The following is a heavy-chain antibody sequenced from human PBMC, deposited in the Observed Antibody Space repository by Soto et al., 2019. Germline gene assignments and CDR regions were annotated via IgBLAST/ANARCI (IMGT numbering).Heavy chain of an antibody. CDR2: ISYDGSNK. Sequence: GGSLRLSCAASGFTFSSYAMHWVRQAPGKGLEWVAVISYDGSNKYYADSVKGRFTISRDNSKNTLYLQMNSLRAEDTAVYYCARDDTIFGVVTGPNYYYYYGRDVWGQGTTVTVSS. CDR3: ARDDTIFGVVTGPNYYYYYGRDV. CDR1: GFTFSSYA. V-gene: IGHV3-30-3*01. J-gene: IGHJ6*02. D-gene: IGHD3-3*01.